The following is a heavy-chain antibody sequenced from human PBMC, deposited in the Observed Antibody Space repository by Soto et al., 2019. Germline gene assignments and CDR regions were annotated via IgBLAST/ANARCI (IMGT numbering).Heavy chain of an antibody. CDR3: ARKLMTTVTTVWFDP. V-gene: IGHV4-39*01. Sequence: ASETLSLTCTVSGGSISSSSYYWGWIRQPPGKGLEWIGSIYYSGSTYYNPSLKSRVTISVDTSKNQFSLKLSSVTAADTAVYYCARKLMTTVTTVWFDPWGQGTLVTVSS. J-gene: IGHJ5*02. CDR1: GGSISSSSYY. D-gene: IGHD4-17*01. CDR2: IYYSGST.